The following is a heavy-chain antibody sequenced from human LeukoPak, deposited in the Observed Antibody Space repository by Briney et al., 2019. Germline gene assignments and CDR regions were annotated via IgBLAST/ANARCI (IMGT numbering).Heavy chain of an antibody. V-gene: IGHV4-59*12. CDR3: ARSLPPRGYSGYDKIDY. CDR2: IYYTGST. D-gene: IGHD5-12*01. Sequence: SETLSLTCTVSGGSISSYYWSWIRQPPGKGLEWIGYIYYTGSTDYNPSLKSRVAISVDTSKNQFSLKLSSVTAADTAVYYCARSLPPRGYSGYDKIDYWGQGTLVTVSS. CDR1: GGSISSYY. J-gene: IGHJ4*02.